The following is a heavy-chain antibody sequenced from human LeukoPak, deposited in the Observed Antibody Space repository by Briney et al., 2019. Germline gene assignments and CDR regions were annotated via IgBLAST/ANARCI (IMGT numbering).Heavy chain of an antibody. CDR3: ARGQPNNYDILTGYRLDY. J-gene: IGHJ4*02. CDR1: GFTFSSYS. Sequence: GGSLRLSCAASGFTFSSYSMNWVRQAPGKGLEWVSYISSSSSTIYYADSVKGRFTISRDNAKNSLYLQMNSLRAEDTAVYYCARGQPNNYDILTGYRLDYWGQGTLVTVSS. CDR2: ISSSSSTI. D-gene: IGHD3-9*01. V-gene: IGHV3-48*01.